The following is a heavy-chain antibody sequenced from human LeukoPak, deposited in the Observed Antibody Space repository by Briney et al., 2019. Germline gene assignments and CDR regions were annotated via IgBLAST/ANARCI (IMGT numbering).Heavy chain of an antibody. Sequence: GGSLRLSCAASGFTVSINYMSWVRQAPGKGLEWVSVIYRGGTTYYADSVKGRFTISRDNSKNLLYLQMYSLRAEDTALYYCGKALRTGMFRGVIDYWGQGTPVTVSS. D-gene: IGHD3-10*01. CDR3: GKALRTGMFRGVIDY. V-gene: IGHV3-53*05. CDR1: GFTVSINY. J-gene: IGHJ4*02. CDR2: IYRGGTT.